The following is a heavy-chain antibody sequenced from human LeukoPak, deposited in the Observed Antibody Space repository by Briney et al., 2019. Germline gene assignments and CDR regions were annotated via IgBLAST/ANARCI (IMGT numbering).Heavy chain of an antibody. V-gene: IGHV3-53*01. CDR3: ARDSQFDAFDI. CDR2: IHSGGNT. CDR1: GFTVSSNY. D-gene: IGHD4-11*01. Sequence: TGGSLRLSCAASGFTVSSNYMSWVRQAPGTGLERVSVIHSGGNTYYADSVKGRFTISRDNSKNTLYLQMNSLRAEDTAVYYCARDSQFDAFDIWGQGTMVTVSS. J-gene: IGHJ3*02.